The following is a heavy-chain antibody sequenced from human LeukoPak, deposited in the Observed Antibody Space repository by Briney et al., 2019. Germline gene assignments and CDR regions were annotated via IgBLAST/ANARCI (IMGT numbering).Heavy chain of an antibody. CDR2: VYSGGST. Sequence: PGGSLRLSCAASGFTVSSNYMSWVRQAPGKGLEWVSVVYSGGSTYYADSVKGRFTISRDNSKNTLYLQMNSLRAEDTAVYYCAVPPTATTDQLTCYMDVWGKGTTVTISS. V-gene: IGHV3-66*01. CDR1: GFTVSSNY. CDR3: AVPPTATTDQLTCYMDV. D-gene: IGHD4-17*01. J-gene: IGHJ6*03.